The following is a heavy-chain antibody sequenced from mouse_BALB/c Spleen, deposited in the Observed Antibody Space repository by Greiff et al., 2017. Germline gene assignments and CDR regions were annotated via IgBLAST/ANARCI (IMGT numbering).Heavy chain of an antibody. CDR3: TNLRDYYAMDY. Sequence: EVKLVESGGGLVKPGGSLKLSCAASGFTFSSYAMSWVRQTPEKRLEWVATISSGGSYTYYPDSVKGRFTISRDNAKNTLYLQMSSLRSEDTAMYYGTNLRDYYAMDYWGQGTTVTVSS. D-gene: IGHD3-3*01. CDR1: GFTFSSYA. J-gene: IGHJ4*01. V-gene: IGHV5-9-3*01. CDR2: ISSGGSYT.